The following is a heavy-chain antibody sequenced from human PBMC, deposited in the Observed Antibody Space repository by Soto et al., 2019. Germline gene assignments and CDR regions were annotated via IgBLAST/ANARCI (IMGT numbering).Heavy chain of an antibody. CDR1: GFTFSSYG. CDR2: ISYDGSNK. V-gene: IGHV3-30*03. Sequence: LRLSCAASGFTFSSYGMHWVRQAPGKGLEWVAVISYDGSNKYYADSVKGRFTISRDNSKNTLYLQMNSLRAEDTAVYYCARSPDDSGGSYAFDIWGQGTMVTVSS. J-gene: IGHJ3*02. CDR3: ARSPDDSGGSYAFDI. D-gene: IGHD3-22*01.